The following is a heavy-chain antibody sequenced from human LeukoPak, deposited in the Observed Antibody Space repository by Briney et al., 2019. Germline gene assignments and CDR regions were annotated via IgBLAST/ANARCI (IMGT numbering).Heavy chain of an antibody. CDR2: ISSSSSYI. D-gene: IGHD5-24*01. CDR1: GFTFSSYS. CDR3: ARDLEMATIDNWFDP. Sequence: GGSLRLSCAASGFTFSSYSMNWVRQPPGKGLEWVSSISSSSSYIYYADSVKGRFTISRDNAKNSLYLQMNSLRAEDTAVYYCARDLEMATIDNWFDPWGQGTLVTVSS. V-gene: IGHV3-21*01. J-gene: IGHJ5*02.